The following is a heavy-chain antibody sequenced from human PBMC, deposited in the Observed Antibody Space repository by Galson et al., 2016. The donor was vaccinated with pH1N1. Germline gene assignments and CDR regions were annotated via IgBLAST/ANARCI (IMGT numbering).Heavy chain of an antibody. J-gene: IGHJ4*02. CDR2: MNPNSGNT. CDR1: RDTFSSYV. V-gene: IGHV1-8*02. D-gene: IGHD4-17*01. CDR3: ARSGGYGENFDY. Sequence: SVKVSCKASRDTFSSYVFNWVRQATGQGLEWMGWMNPNSGNTGYAQKFQGRVTMTRNTSISTAYMELSSLRSEDTAVYYCARSGGYGENFDYWGQGTLVTVSS.